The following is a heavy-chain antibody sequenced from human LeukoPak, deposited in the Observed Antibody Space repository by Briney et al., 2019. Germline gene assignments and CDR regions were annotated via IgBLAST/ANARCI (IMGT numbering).Heavy chain of an antibody. Sequence: GGSLRLSCAASGYSFSNFAMSWVRQVPGKGLEWVSGVSDSGRSTYYADSVEGRFTISRDNSKNTLYLQMKSLRPEDTAICYCASASPANDYWGQGTLVTVSS. V-gene: IGHV3-23*01. D-gene: IGHD2-2*01. CDR1: GYSFSNFA. CDR2: VSDSGRST. CDR3: ASASPANDY. J-gene: IGHJ4*02.